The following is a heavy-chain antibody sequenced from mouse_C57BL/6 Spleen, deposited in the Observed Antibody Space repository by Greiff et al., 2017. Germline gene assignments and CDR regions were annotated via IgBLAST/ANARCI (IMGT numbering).Heavy chain of an antibody. V-gene: IGHV14-4*01. CDR1: GFNIKDDY. CDR3: TTEGTTVVATDY. CDR2: IDPENGDT. Sequence: EVKLMESGAELVRPGASVKLSCTASGFNIKDDYMHWVKQRPEQGLEWIGWIDPENGDTEYASKFQGKATITADTSSNTAYLQLSSLTSEDTAVYYCTTEGTTVVATDYWGQGTTLTVSS. J-gene: IGHJ2*01. D-gene: IGHD1-1*01.